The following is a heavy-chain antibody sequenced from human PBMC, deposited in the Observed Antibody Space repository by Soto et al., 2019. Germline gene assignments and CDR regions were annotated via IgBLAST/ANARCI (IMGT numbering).Heavy chain of an antibody. CDR2: ISHDGNTH. D-gene: IGHD2-21*02. Sequence: VQMVESGGGVVQPGKSLRLSCETSGFTFKFYGMHWVRQAPGKGLECVAVISHDGNTHYYADSVKGRFTISRDNAKNSVYLQMNSLRAEDTAVYYCARDQLILPAHDFFYGSDVWGQGAKVTVSS. V-gene: IGHV3-30*03. CDR1: GFTFKFYG. CDR3: ARDQLILPAHDFFYGSDV. J-gene: IGHJ6*02.